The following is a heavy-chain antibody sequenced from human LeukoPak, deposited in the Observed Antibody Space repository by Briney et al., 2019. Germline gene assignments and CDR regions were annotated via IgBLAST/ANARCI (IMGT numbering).Heavy chain of an antibody. CDR1: GYTFTAYY. Sequence: GASVKVSCQGSGYTFTAYYMDCVRQTPGQRLEWMGRINPNSGGTNYAQKFQGRVTMTRDTSIRTAYMELSRLRSDDTAVYYCAKAWEDYTSYATWGQGTLVTVSS. CDR2: INPNSGGT. D-gene: IGHD1-26*01. V-gene: IGHV1-2*06. J-gene: IGHJ4*02. CDR3: AKAWEDYTSYAT.